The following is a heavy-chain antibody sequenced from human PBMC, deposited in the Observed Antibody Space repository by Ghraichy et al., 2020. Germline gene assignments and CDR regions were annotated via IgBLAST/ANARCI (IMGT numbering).Heavy chain of an antibody. Sequence: SETLSLTCTVSGGSISTYYWSWIRQPPGKGLEWVGYIYYSGSTSYNPSLKSRVTISLDTSKNKFSLKLTSVTAADTAVYYCARDRVSKGFDPWGQGALVTVSS. CDR2: IYYSGST. CDR1: GGSISTYY. J-gene: IGHJ5*02. D-gene: IGHD3-10*01. V-gene: IGHV4-59*01. CDR3: ARDRVSKGFDP.